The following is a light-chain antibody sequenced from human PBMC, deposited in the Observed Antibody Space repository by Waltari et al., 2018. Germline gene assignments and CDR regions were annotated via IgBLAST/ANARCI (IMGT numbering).Light chain of an antibody. V-gene: IGLV1-47*01. J-gene: IGLJ3*02. CDR2: RNN. CDR3: AAWDDSLVWV. Sequence: QSVLTQPPSASGTPGQRVTISCSGSSSHIGSTYVYWYQQLPGTAPKLLIYRNNQRPSGVPDRFSGSKSGTSASLAISGLRSEDEADYYCAAWDDSLVWVFGGGTKLTVL. CDR1: SSHIGSTY.